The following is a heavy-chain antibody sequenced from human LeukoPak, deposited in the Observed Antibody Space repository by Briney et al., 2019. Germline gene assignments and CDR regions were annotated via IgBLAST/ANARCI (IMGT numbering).Heavy chain of an antibody. J-gene: IGHJ3*02. CDR2: IILIFGTA. D-gene: IGHD1-14*01. CDR3: ARDPNPPDAFDI. CDR1: GGTFSSYA. Sequence: SVKVSCKASGGTFSSYAISWVRQAPGQGLEWMGGIILIFGTANYAQKFQGRVTITADESTSTAYMELSSLRSEDTAVYYCARDPNPPDAFDIWGQGTMVTVSS. V-gene: IGHV1-69*13.